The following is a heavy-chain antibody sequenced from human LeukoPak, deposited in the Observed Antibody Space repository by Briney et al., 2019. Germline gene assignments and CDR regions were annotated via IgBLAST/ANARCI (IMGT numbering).Heavy chain of an antibody. Sequence: PGGSLRLSCAASGFPFSTHAMNWVRQAPGKGLEWVSVITGSGGFTQYADSVKGRFTISRDNSKNTVYLQMNSLRVEDTALYYCVRSLDYWGQGTLVTVSS. CDR1: GFPFSTHA. CDR2: ITGSGGFT. V-gene: IGHV3-23*01. J-gene: IGHJ4*02. CDR3: VRSLDY.